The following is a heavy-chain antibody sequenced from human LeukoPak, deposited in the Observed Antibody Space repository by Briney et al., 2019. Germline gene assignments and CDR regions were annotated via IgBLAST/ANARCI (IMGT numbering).Heavy chain of an antibody. V-gene: IGHV3-30*02. Sequence: GGSLRLSCAASGFTFSHYGMHWVRQAPGKGLEWVAFIRYDETTKFYADSVKGRFTISRDNSKTTLYLQMNSLKPEDTAVYYCAKDLPAAYFDYWGQGTLVTVSS. D-gene: IGHD2-2*01. CDR2: IRYDETTK. CDR3: AKDLPAAYFDY. J-gene: IGHJ4*02. CDR1: GFTFSHYG.